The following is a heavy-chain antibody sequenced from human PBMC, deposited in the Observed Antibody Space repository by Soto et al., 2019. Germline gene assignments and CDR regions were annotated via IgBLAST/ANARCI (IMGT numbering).Heavy chain of an antibody. CDR2: IYYTGRT. D-gene: IGHD3-10*01. CDR1: GGSINNGGYY. V-gene: IGHV4-31*03. J-gene: IGHJ4*02. CDR3: ATLGLVRGVFAY. Sequence: QVQLQESGPGLVKPSQTLSLTCTVSGGSINNGGYYWSWIRQYPGKGLEWIGNIYYTGRTNYNPSLKSRVTVSRDTSKNQFSLRLSSVTAADSAVFYCATLGLVRGVFAYWGQGTLVTVSS.